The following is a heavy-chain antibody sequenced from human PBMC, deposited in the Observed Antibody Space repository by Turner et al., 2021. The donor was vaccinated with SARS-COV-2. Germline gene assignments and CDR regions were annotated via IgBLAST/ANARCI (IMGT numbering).Heavy chain of an antibody. V-gene: IGHV1-69*10. CDR2: TIPILGIA. CDR1: GGTFSSYV. D-gene: IGHD2-2*01. CDR3: AREGSSGEPHCSSTSCYPY. J-gene: IGHJ4*02. Sequence: QVQLVQSGAEVKKPGSSVKVSCKASGGTFSSYVISWVRQAPGQGLEWMGGTIPILGIANYAQKFQGRVTITADKSTSTAYMELSSLRSEDTAVYYCAREGSSGEPHCSSTSCYPYWGQGTLVTVSS.